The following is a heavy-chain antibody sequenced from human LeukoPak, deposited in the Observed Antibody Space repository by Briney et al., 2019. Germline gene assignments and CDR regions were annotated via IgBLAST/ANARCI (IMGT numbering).Heavy chain of an antibody. CDR2: IYYSGST. V-gene: IGHV4-31*03. Sequence: PSQTLSLTCTVSGGSISSGGYYWSWIRQHAGKGLEWIGYIYYSGSTYYNPSLKSRVTISVDTSKNQFSLKLSSVTAADTAVYYCATRKLLGTSYYDSSGYSWFDPWGQGTLVTVSS. J-gene: IGHJ5*02. CDR3: ATRKLLGTSYYDSSGYSWFDP. D-gene: IGHD3-22*01. CDR1: GGSISSGGYY.